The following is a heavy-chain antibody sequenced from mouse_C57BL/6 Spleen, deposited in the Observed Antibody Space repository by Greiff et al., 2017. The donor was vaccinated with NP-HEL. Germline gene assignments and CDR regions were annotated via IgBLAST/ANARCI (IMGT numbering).Heavy chain of an antibody. V-gene: IGHV1-64*01. CDR1: GYTFTSYW. D-gene: IGHD2-4*01. CDR2: IHPNSGST. Sequence: VQLQQPGAELVKPGASVKLSCKASGYTFTSYWMHWVKQRPGQGLEWIGMIHPNSGSTNYNEKFKSKATLTVDKSSSTAYMQLSSLTSEDSAVYYDARDDYEVYFDYWGQGTTRTVSS. CDR3: ARDDYEVYFDY. J-gene: IGHJ2*01.